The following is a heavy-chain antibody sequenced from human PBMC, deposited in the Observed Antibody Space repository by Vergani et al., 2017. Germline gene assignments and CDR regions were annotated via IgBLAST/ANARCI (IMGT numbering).Heavy chain of an antibody. CDR3: AREWAYPPVVEAGLGP. CDR2: VSAYNGNN. Sequence: QVQLVQSGAEVKKPGASVKVSCKASGYTFTSYGISWVRQAPGQGLEWMGWVSAYNGNNNYAQKLQGRVTMTTDTSKSTAYMELRSLRSDETAVYYCAREWAYPPVVEAGLGPWGQGTLVTVSS. V-gene: IGHV1-18*01. D-gene: IGHD2-15*01. J-gene: IGHJ5*02. CDR1: GYTFTSYG.